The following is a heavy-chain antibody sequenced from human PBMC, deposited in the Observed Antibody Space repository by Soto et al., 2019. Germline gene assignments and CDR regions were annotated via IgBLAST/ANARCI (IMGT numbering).Heavy chain of an antibody. V-gene: IGHV4-31*03. CDR2: IYYSGST. J-gene: IGHJ4*02. Sequence: QVQLQESGPGLVKPSQTLSLTCTVSGGSISSGGYYWSWIRQHPGKGLEWIGYIYYSGSTYYNPSLKSRVTISVDTSKNQFSLKLSSVTAADTAVYYCARTFGSGSYYNVAGYPLFDYWGQGTLVTVSS. D-gene: IGHD3-10*01. CDR1: GGSISSGGYY. CDR3: ARTFGSGSYYNVAGYPLFDY.